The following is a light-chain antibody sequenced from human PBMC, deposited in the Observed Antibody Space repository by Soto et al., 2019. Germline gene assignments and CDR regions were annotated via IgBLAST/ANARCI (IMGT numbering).Light chain of an antibody. J-gene: IGKJ5*01. CDR1: QTVTSGY. Sequence: EIVFTQSPDTVSLSPGERATLSCRASQTVTSGYLAWYQQKPGQAPRLLIYGVSTGATGIPDRFSGSGSGTDFTLTISSLEPEDFAVYYCQQRTRWPMTFGQGTRPEIK. CDR2: GVS. V-gene: IGKV3D-20*02. CDR3: QQRTRWPMT.